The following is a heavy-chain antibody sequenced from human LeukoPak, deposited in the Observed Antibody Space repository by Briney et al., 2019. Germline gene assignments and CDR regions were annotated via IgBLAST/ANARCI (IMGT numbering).Heavy chain of an antibody. V-gene: IGHV3-21*01. CDR2: ISSSSSYI. D-gene: IGHD3-22*01. CDR3: ARAADYYDSSGYYYNWYFDL. Sequence: GGSLRLSCAASGFTFSSYSMNWVRQAPGKGLEWVSSISSSSSYIYYADSVKGRFTISRDNAKNSLYLQMNSLRAEDTAVYYCARAADYYDSSGYYYNWYFDLWGRGTLVTVSS. CDR1: GFTFSSYS. J-gene: IGHJ2*01.